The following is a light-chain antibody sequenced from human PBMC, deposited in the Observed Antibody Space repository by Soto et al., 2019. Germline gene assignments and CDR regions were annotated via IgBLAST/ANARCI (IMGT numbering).Light chain of an antibody. Sequence: EIVLTQSPGTLSLSPGERATLSCRASQSVSSSCLAWYQQKPGQAPRLLIYDASSRATGIPDRFSGSGSGTEFTLTISSLQPDDFATYYCQQYNSYPYTFGQGTRLEI. V-gene: IGKV3-20*01. CDR1: QSVSSSC. CDR3: QQYNSYPYT. CDR2: DAS. J-gene: IGKJ5*01.